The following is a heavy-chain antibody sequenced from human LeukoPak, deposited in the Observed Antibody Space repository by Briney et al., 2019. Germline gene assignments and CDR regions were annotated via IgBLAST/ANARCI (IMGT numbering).Heavy chain of an antibody. V-gene: IGHV1-69*13. CDR1: GGTFSSYA. CDR2: IIPIFGTA. CDR3: ASLFRRSNYYYYMDV. Sequence: ASVKVSCKASGGTFSSYAISWVRQAPGQGLEWMGGIIPIFGTANYAQKFQGRVTITADESTSTAYMELSSLRSEDTAVYYCASLFRRSNYYYYMDVWGKGTTVTISS. J-gene: IGHJ6*03.